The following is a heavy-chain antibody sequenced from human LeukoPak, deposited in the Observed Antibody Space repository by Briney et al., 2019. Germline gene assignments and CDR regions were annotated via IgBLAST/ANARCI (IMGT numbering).Heavy chain of an antibody. D-gene: IGHD3-10*01. CDR2: IRYDGSNK. J-gene: IGHJ4*02. Sequence: GGSLRLSCAASGFTFSSYGMHWVRQAPGKGLEWVAFIRYDGSNKYYADSVKGRFTISRDNSKNTLYLQMNSLRAEDTAVYYCARGPGSETQWRYPLDYWGQGTLVTVSS. CDR3: ARGPGSETQWRYPLDY. V-gene: IGHV3-30*02. CDR1: GFTFSSYG.